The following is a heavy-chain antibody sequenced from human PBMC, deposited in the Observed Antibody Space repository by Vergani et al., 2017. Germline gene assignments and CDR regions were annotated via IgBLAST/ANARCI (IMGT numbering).Heavy chain of an antibody. CDR3: ARLSYSSSWYSATQRRSPLDY. Sequence: QVQLVESGGGLVKPGGSLRLSCAASGFTFSDYYMSWIRQAPGKGLEWVSYISSSSSYTNYADSVKGRLTISRDNAKNSLYLQMNSLRAEDTAVYYCARLSYSSSWYSATQRRSPLDYWGQGTLVTVSS. CDR2: ISSSSSYT. CDR1: GFTFSDYY. D-gene: IGHD6-13*01. J-gene: IGHJ4*02. V-gene: IGHV3-11*06.